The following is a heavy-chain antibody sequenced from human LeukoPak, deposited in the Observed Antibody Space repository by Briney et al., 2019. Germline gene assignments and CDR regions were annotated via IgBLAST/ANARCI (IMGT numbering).Heavy chain of an antibody. CDR2: IFYSGST. CDR1: GGSISSHY. CDR3: ARGRYSSGWQGDAFDI. D-gene: IGHD6-19*01. J-gene: IGHJ3*02. V-gene: IGHV4-59*11. Sequence: PSETLSLTCSVSGGSISSHYWSWIRQPPGKGLERIGYIFYSGSTNYNPSLKSRVTISVDTSKNQFSLKLSSVTAADTAVYYCARGRYSSGWQGDAFDIWGQGTMVTVSS.